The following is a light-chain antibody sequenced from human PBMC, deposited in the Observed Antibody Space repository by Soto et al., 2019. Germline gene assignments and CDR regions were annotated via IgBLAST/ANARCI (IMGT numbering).Light chain of an antibody. CDR2: GAS. CDR3: QQYGSSGT. V-gene: IGKV3-20*01. Sequence: EIVLTQSPGTLSLSPGERATLCCMACQSVINNYLAWYQQKPGQAPRLLIYGASNRATGIPDRFSGSGSGTDFTLTISRLEPEDFAVYYCQQYGSSGTFGQGTKVDIK. CDR1: QSVINNY. J-gene: IGKJ1*01.